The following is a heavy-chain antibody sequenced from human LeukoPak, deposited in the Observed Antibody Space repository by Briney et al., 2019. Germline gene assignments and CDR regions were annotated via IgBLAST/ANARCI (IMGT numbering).Heavy chain of an antibody. V-gene: IGHV4-59*01. Sequence: SETLSLTCTVSGGSISSYYWSWIRQPPGKGLEWIGYIYYSGSTNYNPSLKSRVTISVDTSKNQFSLKLSSVTAADTAVYYCARGVGGSSWIREGGAFDIWGQGTMVTVSS. CDR1: GGSISSYY. CDR3: ARGVGGSSWIREGGAFDI. J-gene: IGHJ3*02. CDR2: IYYSGST. D-gene: IGHD6-13*01.